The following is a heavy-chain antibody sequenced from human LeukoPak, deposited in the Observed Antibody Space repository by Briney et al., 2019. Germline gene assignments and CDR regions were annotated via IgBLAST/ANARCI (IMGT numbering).Heavy chain of an antibody. CDR1: GGSTSSYY. D-gene: IGHD3-10*01. V-gene: IGHV4-59*01. J-gene: IGHJ4*02. CDR2: IYYSGST. CDR3: ARDREDYYGSGSQTYFDY. Sequence: SGTLSLTCTVSGGSTSSYYWSWIRQPPGKGLEWIGYIYYSGSTNYNPSLKSRVTISVDTSKNQFSLKLSSVTAADTAVYYCARDREDYYGSGSQTYFDYWGQGTLVTVSS.